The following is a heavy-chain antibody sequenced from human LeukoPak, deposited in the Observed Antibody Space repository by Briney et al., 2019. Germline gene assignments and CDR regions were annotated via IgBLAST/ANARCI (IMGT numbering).Heavy chain of an antibody. CDR2: INHSGST. D-gene: IGHD4-17*01. CDR1: GDSISSGYY. J-gene: IGHJ4*02. CDR3: ARDDNDYGAGD. V-gene: IGHV4-38-2*02. Sequence: SETLSLTCTVSGDSISSGYYWGWIRQPPGKGLEWIGIINHSGSTYYNPSLKSRVTISVDTSKNQFSLKVNSVTAADTAEYYCARDDNDYGAGDWGQGTLVTVSS.